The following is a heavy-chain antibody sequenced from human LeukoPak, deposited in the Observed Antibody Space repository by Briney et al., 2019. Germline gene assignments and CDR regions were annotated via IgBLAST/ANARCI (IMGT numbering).Heavy chain of an antibody. Sequence: GVSLRLSCVASGFTVNSNYMSWVRQAPGKGLEWVSLIYTGGSTYYADSVRGRFTISRDNSKNTLYLQMNSLRPEGTAIYYCAKGFGKAAADVFGGYTMDVWGQGTTVTVSS. D-gene: IGHD6-13*01. J-gene: IGHJ6*02. CDR1: GFTVNSNY. CDR3: AKGFGKAAADVFGGYTMDV. V-gene: IGHV3-66*02. CDR2: IYTGGST.